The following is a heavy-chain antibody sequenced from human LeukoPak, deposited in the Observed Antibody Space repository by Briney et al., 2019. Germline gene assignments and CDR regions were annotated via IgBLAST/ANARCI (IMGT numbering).Heavy chain of an antibody. CDR2: ISSSSSTI. D-gene: IGHD3-10*01. CDR1: GFTFSSYS. Sequence: GGSLRLSCAASGFTFSSYSMNWVRQAPGKGLEWVSYISSSSSTIYYADSVKGRFTISRDNAKNSLYLQMNSLRAEDTAVYYCAKVGAVRGVITPYYYYGMDVWGQGTTVTVSS. CDR3: AKVGAVRGVITPYYYYGMDV. V-gene: IGHV3-48*04. J-gene: IGHJ6*02.